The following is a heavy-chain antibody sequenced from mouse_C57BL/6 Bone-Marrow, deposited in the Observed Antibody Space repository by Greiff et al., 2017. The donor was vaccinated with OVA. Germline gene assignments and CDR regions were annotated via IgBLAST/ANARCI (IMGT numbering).Heavy chain of an antibody. CDR2: IYPRSGNT. CDR3: AKGPTYDYAYYAMDY. J-gene: IGHJ4*01. CDR1: GYTFTSYG. D-gene: IGHD2-4*01. Sequence: QVQLKESGAELARPGASVKLSCKASGYTFTSYGISWVKQRTGQGLEWIGEIYPRSGNTYYNEKFKGKATLTADKSSSTAYMELRSLTSEDSAVYFCAKGPTYDYAYYAMDYWGQGTSVTVSS. V-gene: IGHV1-81*01.